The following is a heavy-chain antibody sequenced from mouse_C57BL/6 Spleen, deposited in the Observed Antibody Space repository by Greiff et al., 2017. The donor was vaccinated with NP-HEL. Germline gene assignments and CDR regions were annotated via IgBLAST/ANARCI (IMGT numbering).Heavy chain of an antibody. CDR2: IYPGDGDT. D-gene: IGHD2-2*01. CDR1: GYAFSSSW. V-gene: IGHV1-82*01. Sequence: QVQLQQSGPELVKPGASVKISCKASGYAFSSSWMNWVKQRPGKGLEWIGRIYPGDGDTNYNGKFKGKATLTADKSSSTAYMQLSSLTSEDSAVYFCARSGGYGRVGYWGQGTTLTVSS. CDR3: ARSGGYGRVGY. J-gene: IGHJ2*01.